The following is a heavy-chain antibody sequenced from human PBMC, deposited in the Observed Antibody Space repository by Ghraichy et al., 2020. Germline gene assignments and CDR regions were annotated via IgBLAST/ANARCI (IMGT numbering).Heavy chain of an antibody. CDR3: ARLIRGAHDY. CDR1: GDSISNNRVT. Sequence: SQTLSLTCVITGDSISNNRVTWAWVRQSPSRGFEWLGGTYYRSKWSNDYAVSVKSRIAINPDTSRNQFSLQLNSVTPEDTAMYFCARLIRGAHDYWGQGTQVTVSS. V-gene: IGHV6-1*01. CDR2: TYYRSKWSN. D-gene: IGHD3-16*01. J-gene: IGHJ4*02.